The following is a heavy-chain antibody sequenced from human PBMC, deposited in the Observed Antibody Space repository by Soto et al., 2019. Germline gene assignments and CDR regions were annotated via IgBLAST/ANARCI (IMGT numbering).Heavy chain of an antibody. D-gene: IGHD3-22*01. CDR3: ARDGRPVTYYYDSSGYYPST. CDR2: INPNSGGT. V-gene: IGHV1-2*02. CDR1: GYTFTGYY. Sequence: ASVKVSCKASGYTFTGYYMHWVRQAPGQGLEWMGWINPNSGGTSYAQKFQGRVTMTRDTSISTAYMELSRLRSDDTAVYYCARDGRPVTYYYDSSGYYPSTWGQGTLVTVSS. J-gene: IGHJ4*02.